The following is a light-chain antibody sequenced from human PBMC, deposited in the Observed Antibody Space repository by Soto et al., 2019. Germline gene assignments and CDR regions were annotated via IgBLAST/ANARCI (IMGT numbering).Light chain of an antibody. CDR3: PQYGRSPPNT. CDR1: QSVSSTY. V-gene: IGKV3-20*01. J-gene: IGKJ4*01. CDR2: GAS. Sequence: EIVLTQSPGTLSLSPGERATLSCRARQSVSSTYLAWYQQKPGQAPRLLIYGASSRATGIPDRFSGSGSGTDFTLTISRLEPEDFAVYYCPQYGRSPPNTFGGGTKVDIK.